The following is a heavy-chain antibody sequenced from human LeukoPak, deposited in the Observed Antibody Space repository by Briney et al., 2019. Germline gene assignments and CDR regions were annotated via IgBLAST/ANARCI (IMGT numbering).Heavy chain of an antibody. CDR2: INTNTVDP. Sequence: ASVTLSCTASVYTFTSYAMNWVRHAPGQRLEWMGWINTNTVDPTSTQRFPGRVVFSLDTSVSTAYLQISSLKAEDTAVYYCCYSGSYYSFDPWGQGTLVTVSS. J-gene: IGHJ5*02. CDR3: CYSGSYYSFDP. D-gene: IGHD1-26*01. CDR1: VYTFTSYA. V-gene: IGHV7-4-1*02.